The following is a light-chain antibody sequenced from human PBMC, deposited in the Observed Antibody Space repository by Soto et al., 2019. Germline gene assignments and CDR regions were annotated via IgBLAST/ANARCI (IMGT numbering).Light chain of an antibody. V-gene: IGKV1-5*03. J-gene: IGKJ1*01. Sequence: DLQMTQSPSTLSGSVGDRVTITCRASQTISSWLAWYQQKPGKAPKLLIYKASTLKSGVPSRFSGSGPGTEFTLTISSLQPDDFATYYCQHYNSYSEAFGQGTKVEL. CDR2: KAS. CDR1: QTISSW. CDR3: QHYNSYSEA.